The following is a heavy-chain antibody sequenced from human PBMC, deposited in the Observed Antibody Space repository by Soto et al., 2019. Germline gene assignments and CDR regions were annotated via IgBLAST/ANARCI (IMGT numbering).Heavy chain of an antibody. Sequence: GGSLRLSCAASGFTFSSYAMSWVRQAPGKGLEWVSAISGSGGSTYYTNSVKGRFTISRDNSKNTLYLQMNSLRAEDTAVYYCAKTPSYYDSSDYLYYFDYWGQGTLVTVSS. CDR1: GFTFSSYA. V-gene: IGHV3-23*01. J-gene: IGHJ4*02. CDR2: ISGSGGST. CDR3: AKTPSYYDSSDYLYYFDY. D-gene: IGHD3-22*01.